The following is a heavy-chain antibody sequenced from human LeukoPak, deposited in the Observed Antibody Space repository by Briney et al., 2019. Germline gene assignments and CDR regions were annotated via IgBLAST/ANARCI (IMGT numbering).Heavy chain of an antibody. J-gene: IGHJ4*02. D-gene: IGHD6-13*01. CDR2: INHSGST. Sequence: PSETLSLTCAVYGGSFSGYYGSWIRQPPGKGLEWIGEINHSGSTNYNPSLKSRVTISVDTSKNQFSLKLSSVTAADTAVYYCARRAAAGTLDYWGQGTLVTVSS. CDR1: GGSFSGYY. V-gene: IGHV4-34*01. CDR3: ARRAAAGTLDY.